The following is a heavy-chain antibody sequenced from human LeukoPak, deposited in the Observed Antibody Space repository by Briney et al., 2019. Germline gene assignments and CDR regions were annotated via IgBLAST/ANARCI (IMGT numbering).Heavy chain of an antibody. V-gene: IGHV1-69*05. CDR1: GGTFSGYA. Sequence: SVKVSCKASGGTFSGYAISWVRQAPGQGLEWMGRIIPIFGTADYAQKFQGRVTITTDESTSTAYMELSSLRSEDTAVYYCASAVLRYFDSHDAFDIWGQGTMVTVSS. J-gene: IGHJ3*02. CDR3: ASAVLRYFDSHDAFDI. CDR2: IIPIFGTA. D-gene: IGHD3-9*01.